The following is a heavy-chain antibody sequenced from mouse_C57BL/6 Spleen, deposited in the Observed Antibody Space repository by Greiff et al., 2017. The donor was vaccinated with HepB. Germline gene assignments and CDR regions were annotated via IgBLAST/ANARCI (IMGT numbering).Heavy chain of an antibody. Sequence: VQLKESVAELVRPGASVKLSCTASGFNIKNTYMHWVKQRPEQGLEWIGRIDPANGNTKYAPKFQGKATITADTSSNTAYLQLSSLTSEDTAIYYCARNLVWDVGHFDVWGTGTTVTVSS. CDR3: ARNLVWDVGHFDV. J-gene: IGHJ1*03. CDR1: GFNIKNTY. D-gene: IGHD4-1*01. V-gene: IGHV14-3*01. CDR2: IDPANGNT.